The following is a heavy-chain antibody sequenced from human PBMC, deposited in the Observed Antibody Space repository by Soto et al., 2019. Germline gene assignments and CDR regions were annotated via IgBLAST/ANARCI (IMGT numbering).Heavy chain of an antibody. CDR2: IYYSGST. CDR1: GGSISSYY. V-gene: IGHV4-59*01. D-gene: IGHD1-26*01. J-gene: IGHJ3*02. CDR3: AREWPKWELLFRNAFDI. Sequence: PSEILSLTCTVSGGSISSYYWSWIRQPPGKGLEWIGYIYYSGSTNYNPSLKSRVTISVDTSKNQFSLKLSSVTAADTAVYYCAREWPKWELLFRNAFDIWGQGTMVTVSS.